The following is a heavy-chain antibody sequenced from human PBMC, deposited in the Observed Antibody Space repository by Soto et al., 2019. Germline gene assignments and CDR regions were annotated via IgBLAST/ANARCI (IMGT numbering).Heavy chain of an antibody. Sequence: PGVSLRLSCAASACTFCRNAMSWARLAPRNNIQWVPRISSAGRTYYADSVKGRFTISRDNSKNTVYLQMNSLRAEDTAVYYCAKDYSTVTTDPLSVVLFDYWGQGALVTVSS. D-gene: IGHD4-17*01. CDR2: ISSAGRT. CDR1: ACTFCRNA. CDR3: AKDYSTVTTDPLSVVLFDY. V-gene: IGHV3-23*01. J-gene: IGHJ4*02.